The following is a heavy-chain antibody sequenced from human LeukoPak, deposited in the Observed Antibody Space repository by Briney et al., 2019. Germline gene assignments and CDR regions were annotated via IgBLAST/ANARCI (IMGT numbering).Heavy chain of an antibody. CDR2: IYYSGST. CDR1: GGSISSSSYY. Sequence: PSETLSLTCTVSGGSISSSSYYWGWIRQPPGKGLEWIGSIYYSGSTYYNPSLKSRVTISVDTSKNQFSLKLSSVTAADTAVYYCAREPYSGGWPPFDYWGQGTLVTVSS. V-gene: IGHV4-39*07. CDR3: AREPYSGGWPPFDY. D-gene: IGHD6-19*01. J-gene: IGHJ4*02.